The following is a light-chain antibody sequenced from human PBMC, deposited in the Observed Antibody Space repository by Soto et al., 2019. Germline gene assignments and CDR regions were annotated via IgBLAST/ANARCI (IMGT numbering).Light chain of an antibody. V-gene: IGKV1-5*03. CDR2: LAS. J-gene: IGKJ1*01. CDR1: QSIRTS. CDR3: QQYDDYSRT. Sequence: DIQMTQSPSTLSAFVGDRVTITCRASQSIRTSLAWYQQKPGKAPKLLIYLASSLESGVPARFSGSGSATEFTLSISSLQPDDFATYYCQQYDDYSRTFGQGTKVEMK.